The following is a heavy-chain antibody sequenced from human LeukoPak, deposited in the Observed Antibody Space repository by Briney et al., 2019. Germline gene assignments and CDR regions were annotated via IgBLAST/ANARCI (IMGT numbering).Heavy chain of an antibody. CDR1: GFTFSSYG. Sequence: GRSLRLSCAASGFTFSSYGMHWVRQAPGKGLEWVSVIYSGGSTYYADSVKGRFTISRDNSKNTLYLQMNSLRAEDTAVYYCARDVMATDWGQGTLVTVSS. D-gene: IGHD5-24*01. CDR2: IYSGGST. CDR3: ARDVMATD. J-gene: IGHJ4*02. V-gene: IGHV3-66*01.